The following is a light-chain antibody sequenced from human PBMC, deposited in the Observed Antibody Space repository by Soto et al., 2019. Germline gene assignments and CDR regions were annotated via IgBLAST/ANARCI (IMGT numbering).Light chain of an antibody. CDR3: KQYGTSEII. Sequence: EIVLTQSPGTLSLSPGERATLSCRASQTLSNSFIAWYQQKPGQAPRLLIYDTYSRATGVPDRYSASGSGTDFTLTIRRLEPEDFAVFFCKQYGTSEIIFGQGTRLEIK. CDR2: DTY. CDR1: QTLSNSF. V-gene: IGKV3-20*01. J-gene: IGKJ5*01.